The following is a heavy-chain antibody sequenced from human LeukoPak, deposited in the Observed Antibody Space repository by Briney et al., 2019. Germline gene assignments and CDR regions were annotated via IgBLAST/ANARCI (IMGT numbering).Heavy chain of an antibody. D-gene: IGHD2-2*01. CDR1: GFTFSSYA. CDR2: ISGSGGST. Sequence: GGSLRLSCAASGFTFSSYAMSWVRQAPGKGLEWVSAISGSGGSTYYADSVKGRFTISRDNSKNTLYLQMNSLRAEDTAVYYCAKVPPGYCSSTSCFGYYFDYWAQGTLVTVSS. V-gene: IGHV3-23*01. J-gene: IGHJ4*02. CDR3: AKVPPGYCSSTSCFGYYFDY.